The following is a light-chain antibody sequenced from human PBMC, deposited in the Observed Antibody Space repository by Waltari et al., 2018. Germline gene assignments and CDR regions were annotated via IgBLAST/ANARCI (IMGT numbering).Light chain of an antibody. CDR1: QSGSRS. CDR3: QHYVRLPAT. J-gene: IGKJ1*01. CDR2: GTS. Sequence: SCRASQSGSRSLAWYQQKPGQAPRLLIYGTSIRATGIPDRFSGSGSGTDFSLTISRLESEDFAVYYCQHYVRLPATFGQGTKVEIK. V-gene: IGKV3-20*01.